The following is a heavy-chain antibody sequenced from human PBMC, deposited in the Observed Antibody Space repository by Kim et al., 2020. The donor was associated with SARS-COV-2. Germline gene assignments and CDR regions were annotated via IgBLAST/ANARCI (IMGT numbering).Heavy chain of an antibody. J-gene: IGHJ4*02. D-gene: IGHD3-10*01. CDR3: AKDPAYYYGSGNFDY. V-gene: IGHV3-23*01. Sequence: DSVHSQFTISRNNTKNTLYLQVNSLRAEDTAVYYCAKDPAYYYGSGNFDYWGQGTLVTVSS.